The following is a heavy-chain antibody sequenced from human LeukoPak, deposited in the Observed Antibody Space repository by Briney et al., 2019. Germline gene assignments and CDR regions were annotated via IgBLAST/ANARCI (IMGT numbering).Heavy chain of an antibody. Sequence: ASVTVSCKASGYTFTDYYMHWVRQAPGQGFEWMGWINPNDGDTNYAQKFQGRVTMTRDTSTSTAHMEVSRLRSDDTAVYYCARANFLYCSSSTCLFDYWGQGTLVTVSS. D-gene: IGHD2-2*01. CDR3: ARANFLYCSSSTCLFDY. CDR1: GYTFTDYY. J-gene: IGHJ4*02. V-gene: IGHV1-2*02. CDR2: INPNDGDT.